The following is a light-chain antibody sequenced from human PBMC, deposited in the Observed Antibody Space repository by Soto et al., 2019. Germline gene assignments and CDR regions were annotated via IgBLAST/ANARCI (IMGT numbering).Light chain of an antibody. V-gene: IGKV3-11*01. CDR3: QQRASWPYT. CDR1: QSVSSY. Sequence: EIVLTQSPATLSLSPGESATLSCRASQSVSSYLAWYQQKPGQAPRLLIYDVSNRATGIPARFSGSGSGTDFTLTIISLEPEDFAVYYCQQRASWPYTFGQGTKLEIK. J-gene: IGKJ2*01. CDR2: DVS.